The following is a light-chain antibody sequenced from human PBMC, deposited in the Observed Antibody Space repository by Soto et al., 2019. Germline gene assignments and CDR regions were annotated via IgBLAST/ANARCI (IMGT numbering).Light chain of an antibody. CDR3: KLSSA. CDR2: SAS. Sequence: DIQMTQSPSSLSASVGDRLSITCRASQSIRTSLNWYQQRPGKAPNLLIYSASTLQSGVPSRFSGSGSGTDFTLTINGLQPEVSATSCCKLSSAFGQGTK. CDR1: QSIRTS. J-gene: IGKJ2*01. V-gene: IGKV1-39*01.